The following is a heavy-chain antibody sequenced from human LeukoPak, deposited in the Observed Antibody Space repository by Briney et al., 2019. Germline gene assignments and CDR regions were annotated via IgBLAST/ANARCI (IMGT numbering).Heavy chain of an antibody. V-gene: IGHV4-59*01. CDR1: GGSISSYY. CDR2: IYYSGIT. Sequence: ASETLSLTCTVSGGSISSYYWNWIRQSPGKGLEWIGSIYYSGITNYNPSLKSRVTISVDTSKNQFSLKLTSVTAADTAVYYCARDHYDHYGDYVFDYWGQGTLVTVSS. J-gene: IGHJ4*02. D-gene: IGHD4-17*01. CDR3: ARDHYDHYGDYVFDY.